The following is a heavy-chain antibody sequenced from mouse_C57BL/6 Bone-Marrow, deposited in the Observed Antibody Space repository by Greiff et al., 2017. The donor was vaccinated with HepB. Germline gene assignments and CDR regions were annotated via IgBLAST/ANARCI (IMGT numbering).Heavy chain of an antibody. CDR3: ARRGWSLRGGTSYYYAMDY. Sequence: VQLKESGGGLVQPGGSLKLSCAASGFTFSDYYMYWVRQTPEKRLEWVAYISNGGGSTYYPDTVKGRFTISRDNAKNTLYLQMSRLKSEDTAMYYCARRGWSLRGGTSYYYAMDYWGQGTSVTVSS. V-gene: IGHV5-12*01. D-gene: IGHD1-1*01. CDR1: GFTFSDYY. J-gene: IGHJ4*01. CDR2: ISNGGGST.